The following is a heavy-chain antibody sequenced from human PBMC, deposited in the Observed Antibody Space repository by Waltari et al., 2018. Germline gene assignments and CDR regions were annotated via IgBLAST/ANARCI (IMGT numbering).Heavy chain of an antibody. V-gene: IGHV4-39*01. D-gene: IGHD5-12*01. CDR1: GVPKTSNPPY. J-gene: IGHJ3*01. Sequence: QLQRQESGPTLVKPSETLPVTCTVSGVPKTSNPPYLGGIRQPPGQGLAWIGPIPYTGAAYSRPSLKGRVTISRDTSKNQLALTLGSVTAADTALYYCATYIGASLGTAAFDVWGQGTMVTVSS. CDR3: ATYIGASLGTAAFDV. CDR2: IPYTGAA.